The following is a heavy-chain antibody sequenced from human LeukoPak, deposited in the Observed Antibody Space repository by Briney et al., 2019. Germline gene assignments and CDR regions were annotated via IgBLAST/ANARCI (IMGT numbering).Heavy chain of an antibody. CDR1: GFTFSSYW. V-gene: IGHV3-7*01. CDR2: IKQDGSEK. D-gene: IGHD3-22*01. J-gene: IGHJ4*01. Sequence: PGGSLRLSCAASGFTFSSYWMSWVRQAPGKGLEWVANIKQDGSEKYYVDSVKGRFTISRDNAKNSLYLQMNSLRAEDTAVYYCARVSESADYYDSSGYPQYYFDYWGQGTLVTVSS. CDR3: ARVSESADYYDSSGYPQYYFDY.